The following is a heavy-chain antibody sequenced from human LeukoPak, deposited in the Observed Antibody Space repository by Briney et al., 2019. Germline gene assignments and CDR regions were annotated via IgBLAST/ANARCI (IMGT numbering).Heavy chain of an antibody. Sequence: PSETLSLTCTVSGDSITGSSYYWGWIRQPPGKGLEWIGSMYYSGSTYSNPSLKSRVTISVDTSKNQFSLKLSSVTATDTAVYYCAPRGGYSSGYLDYFDFWGQGTLVTVFS. CDR3: APRGGYSSGYLDYFDF. J-gene: IGHJ4*02. V-gene: IGHV4-39*01. CDR2: MYYSGST. D-gene: IGHD3-22*01. CDR1: GDSITGSSYY.